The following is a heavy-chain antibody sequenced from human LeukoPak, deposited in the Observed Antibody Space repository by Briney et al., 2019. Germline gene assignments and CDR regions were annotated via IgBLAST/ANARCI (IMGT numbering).Heavy chain of an antibody. J-gene: IGHJ5*02. V-gene: IGHV1-69*05. D-gene: IGHD2-2*01. CDR3: ARDTKGLFDP. Sequence: GASVKVSCKASGYSFTSYGISWVRQAPGQGLEWMGRIIPIFGTANYAQKFQGRVTITTDESTSTAYMELSSLRSEDTAVYYCARDTKGLFDPWGQGTLVTVSS. CDR1: GYSFTSYG. CDR2: IIPIFGTA.